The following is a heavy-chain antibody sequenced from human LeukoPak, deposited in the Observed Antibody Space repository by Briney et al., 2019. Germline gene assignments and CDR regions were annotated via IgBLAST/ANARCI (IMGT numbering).Heavy chain of an antibody. Sequence: GGSLRLSCAASGFTFSSYAMSWVRQAPGKGLEWVSAISGSGGSTYYADSVKGRFTISRDNFKNTLYLQMNSLRAEDTAVYYCAKPREQQLVYFDYWGQGTLVTVSS. D-gene: IGHD6-13*01. CDR1: GFTFSSYA. CDR3: AKPREQQLVYFDY. V-gene: IGHV3-23*01. J-gene: IGHJ4*02. CDR2: ISGSGGST.